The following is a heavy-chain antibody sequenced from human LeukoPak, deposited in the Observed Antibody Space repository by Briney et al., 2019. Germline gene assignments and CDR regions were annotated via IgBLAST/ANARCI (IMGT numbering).Heavy chain of an antibody. Sequence: SETLSLTCTVSGGSISSGGYYWSWIRQPPGKGLEWIGYIYHSGSTYYNPSLKSRVTISVDRSKNQFSLKMTSVTAADTAVYYCARDFHCGGGDCSWVDYWGQGTLVTVSS. V-gene: IGHV4-30-2*01. J-gene: IGHJ4*02. CDR2: IYHSGST. CDR1: GGSISSGGYY. D-gene: IGHD2-21*01. CDR3: ARDFHCGGGDCSWVDY.